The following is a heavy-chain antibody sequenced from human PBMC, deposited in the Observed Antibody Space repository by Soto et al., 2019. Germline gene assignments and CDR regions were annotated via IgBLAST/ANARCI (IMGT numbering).Heavy chain of an antibody. J-gene: IGHJ6*02. V-gene: IGHV1-69*01. CDR3: ARGREAYYYYGMAV. D-gene: IGHD1-26*01. Sequence: QVQLVQSGAEVKKPGSSVKVSCKASGGTFSSYAISWERQAPGQGLEWMGGIIPIFGTANYAQKFQSRVTITADASTSTDCMELSSLRSEDTAVYYCARGREAYYYYGMAVWGQGTTVTVSS. CDR2: IIPIFGTA. CDR1: GGTFSSYA.